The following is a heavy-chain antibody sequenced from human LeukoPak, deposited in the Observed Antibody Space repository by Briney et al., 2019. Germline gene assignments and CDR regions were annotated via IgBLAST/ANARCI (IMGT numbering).Heavy chain of an antibody. J-gene: IGHJ2*01. Sequence: PGESLRLSCAASGFSVSNKYMTWIRQAPGKGLEWLSYINTGSTYTNYANSVKGRFTISRDNAKNSLYLQLNSLRAEDTAVYYCTREDNWYFDLWGRGTLVTVSS. CDR1: GFSVSNKY. CDR3: TREDNWYFDL. CDR2: INTGSTYT. V-gene: IGHV3-11*05.